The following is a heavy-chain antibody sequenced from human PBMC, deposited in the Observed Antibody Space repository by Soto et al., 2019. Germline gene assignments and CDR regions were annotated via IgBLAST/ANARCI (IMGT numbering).Heavy chain of an antibody. J-gene: IGHJ6*02. V-gene: IGHV5-51*01. D-gene: IGHD3-3*01. CDR3: ARLGSFWSGTPYGMDV. Sequence: GASLKLSCKGSGYSFTSYWIGWVRQMPGKGLEWMGIIYPGDSDTRYSPSFQGQVTISADKSISTAYLQWSSLKASDTAMYYCARLGSFWSGTPYGMDVWGQGTTVTVSS. CDR1: GYSFTSYW. CDR2: IYPGDSDT.